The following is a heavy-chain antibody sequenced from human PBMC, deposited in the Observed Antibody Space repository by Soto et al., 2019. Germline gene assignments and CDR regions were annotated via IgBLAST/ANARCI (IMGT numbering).Heavy chain of an antibody. CDR1: GYTFTSRY. V-gene: IGHV1-46*01. CDR2: INPSDGST. CDR3: ARVRKPYYDFYNDAFDF. D-gene: IGHD3-3*01. Sequence: ASVKVSCKASGYTFTSRYMHWVRQAPGQGLEWMGIINPSDGSTTYAQKFQGRVTMTRTTSNGTAYMELSSLTSEDTAVYYCARVRKPYYDFYNDAFDFWGQGTMVTVSS. J-gene: IGHJ3*01.